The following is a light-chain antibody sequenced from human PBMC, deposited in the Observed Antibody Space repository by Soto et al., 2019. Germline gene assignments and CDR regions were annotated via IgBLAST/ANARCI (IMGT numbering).Light chain of an antibody. V-gene: IGKV1-5*01. CDR3: QQYNSWK. CDR2: DAP. Sequence: IQMTHSPSTLSASVGDRVTITCRASQSISSWLAWYQQKPGKAPKLLIYDAPSLESGVPSRFSGSGSGTEFTLTISSLQPDDFATYYCQQYNSWKFGQGTKVDIK. J-gene: IGKJ1*01. CDR1: QSISSW.